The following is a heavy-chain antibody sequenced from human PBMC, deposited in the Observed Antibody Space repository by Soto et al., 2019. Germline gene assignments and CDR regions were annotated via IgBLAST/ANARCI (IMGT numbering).Heavy chain of an antibody. D-gene: IGHD3-10*01. CDR3: AGVKGYGSGSYFPLAY. Sequence: SETLSLTCTVSGGSISSYYWSWIRQPPGKGLEWIGYIYYSGSTNYNPSLKSRVTISVDTSKNQFSLKLSSVTAADTAVYYCAGVKGYGSGSYFPLAYWGQGTLVTVSS. CDR2: IYYSGST. CDR1: GGSISSYY. J-gene: IGHJ4*02. V-gene: IGHV4-59*01.